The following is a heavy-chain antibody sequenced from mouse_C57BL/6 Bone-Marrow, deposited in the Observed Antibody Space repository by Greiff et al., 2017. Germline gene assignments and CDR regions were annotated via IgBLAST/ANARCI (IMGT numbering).Heavy chain of an antibody. Sequence: QVQLQQPGAELVRPGSSVKLSCKASGYTFTSYWMHWVKQRPIQGLEWIGNIDPSDSETHYNQKFKDKATLTVDKSSSTAYMQRSSLASEDSAFYSCARATSYGNFFMGYWGQGTSVTVSS. J-gene: IGHJ4*01. V-gene: IGHV1-52*01. CDR3: ARATSYGNFFMGY. CDR2: IDPSDSET. CDR1: GYTFTSYW. D-gene: IGHD2-1*01.